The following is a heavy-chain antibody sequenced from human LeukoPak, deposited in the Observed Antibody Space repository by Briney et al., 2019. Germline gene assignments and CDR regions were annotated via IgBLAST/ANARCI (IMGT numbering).Heavy chain of an antibody. J-gene: IGHJ3*02. Sequence: SETLSLTCAVYGGSFSGYYWSWIRQPPGKGLEWIGEINHSGSTNYNPSLKSRVTISVDTSKNQFSLKLSSVTAADTAVYYCARVVWFGGLSGAFDIWGQGTMVTVSS. V-gene: IGHV4-34*01. CDR1: GGSFSGYY. CDR3: ARVVWFGGLSGAFDI. CDR2: INHSGST. D-gene: IGHD3-10*01.